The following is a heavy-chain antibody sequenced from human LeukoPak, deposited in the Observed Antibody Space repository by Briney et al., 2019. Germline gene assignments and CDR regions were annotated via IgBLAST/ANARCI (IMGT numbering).Heavy chain of an antibody. CDR2: ISGSGGNT. Sequence: GGSLRLSCAASGFTFSSYAMSWVRQAPGKGLEWVSVISGSGGNTYYADSVKGRFSIYRDYSNNTLYLQMNSLRAEDTAVYFCAKYSGSYYYPPTWDYWGQGTLVTVSS. V-gene: IGHV3-23*01. J-gene: IGHJ4*02. CDR1: GFTFSSYA. CDR3: AKYSGSYYYPPTWDY. D-gene: IGHD1-26*01.